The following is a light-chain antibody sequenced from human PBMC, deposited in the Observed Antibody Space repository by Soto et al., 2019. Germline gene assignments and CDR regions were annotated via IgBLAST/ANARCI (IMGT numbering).Light chain of an antibody. CDR1: SSDVGAYNY. CDR2: DVV. Sequence: QSVLTQPASVSASPGQSITISCTGTSSDVGAYNYVSWYQQYPGKAPKLIIYDVVKRPSGISNRFSGSKSGNTASLTISGLQAEDEADYYCASYGTVSTHYVFGTGTKVTVL. CDR3: ASYGTVSTHYV. V-gene: IGLV2-14*01. J-gene: IGLJ1*01.